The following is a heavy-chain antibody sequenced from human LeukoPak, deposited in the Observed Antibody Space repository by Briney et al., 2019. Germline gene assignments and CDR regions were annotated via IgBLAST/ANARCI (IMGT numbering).Heavy chain of an antibody. CDR1: GGSISSSSYY. CDR3: ARDQTVYGSGSYGDV. CDR2: IYYSGST. J-gene: IGHJ6*02. Sequence: PSETLSLTCTVSGGSISSSSYYWGWIRQPPGKGLEWIGSIYYSGSTYYNPSLKSRVAISVDTSKNQFSLKLSSVTAADTAVYYCARDQTVYGSGSYGDVWGQGTTVTVSS. V-gene: IGHV4-39*07. D-gene: IGHD3-10*01.